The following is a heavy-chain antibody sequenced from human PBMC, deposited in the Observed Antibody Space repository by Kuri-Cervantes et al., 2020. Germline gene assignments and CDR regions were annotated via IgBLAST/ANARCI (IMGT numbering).Heavy chain of an antibody. CDR1: GFTFDDYA. Sequence: GGSLRLSCAASGFTFDDYAMHWVRQAPGKGLEWVSGISWNSGSIGYADSVKGRFTISRDNAKNSLYLQMNSLRAEETALYYCAKDIGPGAAAQEDYYYYGMDVWGQGTTVTVSS. D-gene: IGHD6-13*01. J-gene: IGHJ6*02. CDR3: AKDIGPGAAAQEDYYYYGMDV. V-gene: IGHV3-9*01. CDR2: ISWNSGSI.